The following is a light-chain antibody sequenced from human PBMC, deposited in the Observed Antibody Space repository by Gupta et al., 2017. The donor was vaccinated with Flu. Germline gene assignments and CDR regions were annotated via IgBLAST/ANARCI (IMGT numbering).Light chain of an antibody. V-gene: IGLV6-57*01. Sequence: FMLTQPHSVSESPGKTVTISCTRSGGGISAYVKLYQHRPGSSPTLLISETNQRPSGVPGRFSGSIDSSTNSASLTIAGLKTEDEASYYCQSSEKSNYVDVVFGGGTRLTVL. CDR3: QSSEKSNYVDVV. CDR2: ETN. J-gene: IGLJ2*01. CDR1: GGGISAY.